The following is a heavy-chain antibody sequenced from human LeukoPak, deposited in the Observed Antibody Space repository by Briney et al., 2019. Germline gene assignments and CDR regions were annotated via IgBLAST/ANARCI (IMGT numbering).Heavy chain of an antibody. CDR1: GGSISSSNYY. V-gene: IGHV4-39*01. CDR3: ARRSFSSSSWFFDR. J-gene: IGHJ2*01. D-gene: IGHD6-13*01. Sequence: PSETLSLTCTVSGGSISSSNYYWGWIRQPPGKGLESIGTISYTGNTFNNPSLKSRVAISVDTSKNQFSLNLSSVTAADTAIYFCARRSFSSSSWFFDRWGRGTLVTVSS. CDR2: ISYTGNT.